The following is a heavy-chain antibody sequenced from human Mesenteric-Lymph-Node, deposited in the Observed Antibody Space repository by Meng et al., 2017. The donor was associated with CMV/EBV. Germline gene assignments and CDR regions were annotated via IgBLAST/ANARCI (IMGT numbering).Heavy chain of an antibody. CDR3: AKGVTSGSPYCAFDL. CDR1: GFSFSTFT. Sequence: GGSLRLSCAASGFSFSTFTMGWVRQAPGKGPEWVSTFDVNGGGATLYTDSVKGRFTISRDTSENTLYLQMNSLRVDDTALYYCAKGVTSGSPYCAFDLLGQGTKVTVSS. CDR2: FDVNGGGAT. V-gene: IGHV3-23*01. J-gene: IGHJ3*01. D-gene: IGHD3-22*01.